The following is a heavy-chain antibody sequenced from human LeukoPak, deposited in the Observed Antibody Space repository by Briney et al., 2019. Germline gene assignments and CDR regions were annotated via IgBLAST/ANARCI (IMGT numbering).Heavy chain of an antibody. J-gene: IGHJ4*02. CDR3: AKDVGSNWNDGYFDY. CDR2: IRYDGSNK. CDR1: GFTFSSYG. Sequence: GGSLRLSCAASGFTFSSYGMHWVRQAPGKGLEWVTFIRYDGSNKCYADSVKGRFTISRDNSKNTLYLQMNSLRAEDTAVYYCAKDVGSNWNDGYFDYWGQGTLVTVSS. D-gene: IGHD1-1*01. V-gene: IGHV3-30*02.